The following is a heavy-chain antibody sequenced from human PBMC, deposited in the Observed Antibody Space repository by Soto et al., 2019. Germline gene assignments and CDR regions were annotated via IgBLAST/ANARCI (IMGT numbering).Heavy chain of an antibody. V-gene: IGHV4-30-4*01. Sequence: SETLSLTCTVSGGSISSGDYYWNWIRQPPGKGLEWIGYIYYTGTTKYNPTLKRRGSLSADTAKNRFSLNLPSLSGADPAVYYCARGDWFHPVGQGTLVTVSS. CDR2: IYYTGTT. CDR3: ARGDWFHP. J-gene: IGHJ5*01. CDR1: GGSISSGDYY.